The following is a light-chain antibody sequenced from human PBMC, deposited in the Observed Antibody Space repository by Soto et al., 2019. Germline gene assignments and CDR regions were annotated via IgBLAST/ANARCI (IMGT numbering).Light chain of an antibody. Sequence: DIQMTQSPSTLSASVGDRVTITCRASQSISSWLAWYQQKPGKAPKLLIYDASSSESGVPSRFSGSGSGTEFTLTISSLQPDDFATYYCQQYNTSTPFGQGTKVDIK. J-gene: IGKJ1*01. V-gene: IGKV1-5*01. CDR1: QSISSW. CDR2: DAS. CDR3: QQYNTSTP.